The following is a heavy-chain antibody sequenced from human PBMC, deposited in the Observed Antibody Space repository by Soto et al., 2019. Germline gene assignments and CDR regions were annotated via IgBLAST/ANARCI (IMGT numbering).Heavy chain of an antibody. CDR2: ISGSGGST. CDR3: AKDRPPPYCSGCSCYWFDP. V-gene: IGHV3-23*01. J-gene: IGHJ5*02. Sequence: EVQLLESGGGLVQPGGSLRLSCAASGFTFSSYAMSWVRQAPGKGLEWVSAISGSGGSTYYADSVKGRFTISRDNSKNTLYLQMNSLRAEDTAVYYCAKDRPPPYCSGCSCYWFDPWGQGTLVTVSS. D-gene: IGHD2-15*01. CDR1: GFTFSSYA.